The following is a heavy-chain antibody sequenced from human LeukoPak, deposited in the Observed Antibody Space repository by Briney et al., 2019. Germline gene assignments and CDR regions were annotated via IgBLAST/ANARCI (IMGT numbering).Heavy chain of an antibody. V-gene: IGHV3-21*01. Sequence: GGSLRLSCAASGFTFSSYSMNWVRQAPGKGLEWVSCISSSSNYIYYADSVKGRFTISRDNAKNSLYLQMNSLRAEDTAVYYCARDLWELQHAEYFQHWGQGTLVTVSS. J-gene: IGHJ1*01. CDR2: ISSSSNYI. D-gene: IGHD1-26*01. CDR1: GFTFSSYS. CDR3: ARDLWELQHAEYFQH.